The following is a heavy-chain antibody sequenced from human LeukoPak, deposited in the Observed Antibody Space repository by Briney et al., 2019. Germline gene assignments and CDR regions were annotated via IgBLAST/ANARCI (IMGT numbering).Heavy chain of an antibody. CDR1: GGSISSSSYY. V-gene: IGHV4-39*07. CDR2: IYYSGST. J-gene: IGHJ3*02. Sequence: SETLSLTCTVSGGSISSSSYYWGWIRQPPGKGLEWIGSIYYSGSTYYNPSLKSRVTISVDTSKNQFSLKLSSVTAADTAVYYCARDQRYLGAFDIWGQGTMVTVSS. CDR3: ARDQRYLGAFDI. D-gene: IGHD3-9*01.